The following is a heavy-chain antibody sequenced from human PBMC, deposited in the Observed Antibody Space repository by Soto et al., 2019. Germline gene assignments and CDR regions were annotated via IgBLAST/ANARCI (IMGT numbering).Heavy chain of an antibody. CDR1: GGSISSGGYY. J-gene: IGHJ5*02. D-gene: IGHD1-26*01. Sequence: SESLSLPCTVSGGSISSGGYYWSWIRQHPGKGLEWIGYIYYSGSTYYNPSLKSRATISVDTSKNQFSLKLSSVTAAATAVYYCPRAGGATRGWFHTWGKGTLVTVPS. CDR3: PRAGGATRGWFHT. CDR2: IYYSGST. V-gene: IGHV4-31*03.